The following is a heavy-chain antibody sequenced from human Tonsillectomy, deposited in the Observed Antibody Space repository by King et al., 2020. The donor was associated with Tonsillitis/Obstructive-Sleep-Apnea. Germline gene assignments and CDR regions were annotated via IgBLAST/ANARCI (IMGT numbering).Heavy chain of an antibody. CDR3: ARGRGYCPSGVCPYYYYGMDV. CDR2: INHSGGT. Sequence: HVQLQQWGAGLLKPSETLSLTCAVYGGSFSGYYWSWIRQPPGKGLEWIGEINHSGGTNYNPSLKSRVAISVDTSKNQFSLKLSSVTAADTAVYYCARGRGYCPSGVCPYYYYGMDVWGQGTTVTVSS. V-gene: IGHV4-34*01. J-gene: IGHJ6*02. D-gene: IGHD2-8*01. CDR1: GGSFSGYY.